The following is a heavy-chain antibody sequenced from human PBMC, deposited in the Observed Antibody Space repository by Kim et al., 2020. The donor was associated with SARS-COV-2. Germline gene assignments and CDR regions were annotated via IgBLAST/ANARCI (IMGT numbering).Heavy chain of an antibody. CDR2: ISYDGSNK. D-gene: IGHD2-2*02. Sequence: GGSLRLSCAASGFTFSSYAMHWVRQAPGKGLEWVAVISYDGSNKYYADSVKGRFTISRDNSKNTLYLQMNSLRAEDTAVYYCARDAADCSSTSCYRGEGWFDPWGQETLVTVSS. V-gene: IGHV3-30-3*01. J-gene: IGHJ5*02. CDR1: GFTFSSYA. CDR3: ARDAADCSSTSCYRGEGWFDP.